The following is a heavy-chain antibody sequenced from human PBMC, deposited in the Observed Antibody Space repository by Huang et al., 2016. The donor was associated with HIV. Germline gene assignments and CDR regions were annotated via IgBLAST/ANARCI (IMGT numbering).Heavy chain of an antibody. CDR1: GYSFTSHG. CDR2: INAGNGNA. CDR3: ARVGYYYESSGYPHPDYFDY. J-gene: IGHJ4*02. V-gene: IGHV1-3*01. D-gene: IGHD3-22*01. Sequence: QVQLVQSGAEVKKPGASVKVSCKASGYSFTSHGMHWVRQAPGQRLDWMEWINAGNGNAEYSRKCQGRLTITRDTSASIAFMELSSLISEDTAVYYCARVGYYYESSGYPHPDYFDYWGQGTLVTVSS.